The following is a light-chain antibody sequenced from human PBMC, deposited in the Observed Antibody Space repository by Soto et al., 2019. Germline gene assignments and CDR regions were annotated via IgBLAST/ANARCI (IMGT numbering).Light chain of an antibody. V-gene: IGKV1-13*02. Sequence: AIQLTQSPSSLFASVGDRVTITCRASQGISSALAWYQQKPGKAPKLLIYDASSLESGVPSRFSGSGSGTDFTLTISSLQPEDFATYYCQQFNSYPMYTFGQGTKVDIK. J-gene: IGKJ2*01. CDR3: QQFNSYPMYT. CDR1: QGISSA. CDR2: DAS.